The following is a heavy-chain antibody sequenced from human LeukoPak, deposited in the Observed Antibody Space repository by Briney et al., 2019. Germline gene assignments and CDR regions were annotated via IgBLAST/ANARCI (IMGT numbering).Heavy chain of an antibody. Sequence: GASVKVSCKASGYTFTSYYMHWVRQAPGQGLEWMGIINPSGGGTSYVQKFQGRVTMTRDTSTSTVYMELSSLRSEDTAVYYCVRDTNGVSWFDPWGRGTLVTVSS. CDR2: INPSGGGT. CDR1: GYTFTSYY. D-gene: IGHD2-8*01. V-gene: IGHV1-46*01. J-gene: IGHJ5*02. CDR3: VRDTNGVSWFDP.